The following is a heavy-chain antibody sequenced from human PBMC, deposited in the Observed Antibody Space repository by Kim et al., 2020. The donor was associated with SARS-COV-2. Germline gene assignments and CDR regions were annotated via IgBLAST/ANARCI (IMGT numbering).Heavy chain of an antibody. V-gene: IGHV3-23*01. D-gene: IGHD6-19*01. Sequence: GGSLRLSCAASGFTFSSYAMSWVRQAPGKGLEWVSVISGSGGSTYYADSVKGRFTISRDNSKNTLYLQMNSLRAEDTAVYYCAKAGSSGWHPEGWFDPWGQGTLVTVSS. J-gene: IGHJ5*02. CDR1: GFTFSSYA. CDR2: ISGSGGST. CDR3: AKAGSSGWHPEGWFDP.